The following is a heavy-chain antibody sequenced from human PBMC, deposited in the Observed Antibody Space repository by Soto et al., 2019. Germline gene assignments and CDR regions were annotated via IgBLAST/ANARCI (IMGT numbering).Heavy chain of an antibody. CDR3: TRGPRATSAGTSAH. J-gene: IGHJ4*02. CDR1: GFTFNMYC. D-gene: IGHD6-13*01. CDR2: IYNDGTYA. V-gene: IGHV3-74*01. Sequence: PGGSLRLACAGSGFTFNMYCMHCVRQVPGKGPVWVARIYNDGTYADYADSVKGRFTISRDNAKDTLYLQMNDLRAEDSALYHCTRGPRATSAGTSAHWGQGTLVTVSS.